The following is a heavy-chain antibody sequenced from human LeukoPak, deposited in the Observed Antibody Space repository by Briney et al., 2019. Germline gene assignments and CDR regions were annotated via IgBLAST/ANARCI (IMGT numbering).Heavy chain of an antibody. CDR2: IYYSGST. V-gene: IGHV4-59*01. CDR1: GVSINKYY. CDR3: ASMSGSYFGYYYYMDV. Sequence: SETLSLTCTVSGVSINKYYWSWIRQPPGKGLEWIGDIYYSGSTDHNPSLKSRVTISVDTSKRQFSLKLTSMTSADTAVYYCASMSGSYFGYYYYMDVWGKGTTVTVSS. J-gene: IGHJ6*03. D-gene: IGHD1-26*01.